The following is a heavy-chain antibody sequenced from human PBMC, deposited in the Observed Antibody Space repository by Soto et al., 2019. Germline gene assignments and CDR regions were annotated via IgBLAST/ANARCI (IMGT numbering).Heavy chain of an antibody. CDR3: ARPRWLQVNDAFDI. CDR2: IKQDGSEK. D-gene: IGHD5-12*01. V-gene: IGHV3-7*05. Sequence: GGSLRLSCAASGFTFSSYWMSWVRQAPGKGLEWVANIKQDGSEKYYVDSVKGRFTISRDNAKNSLYLQMNSLRAEDTAVYYCARPRWLQVNDAFDIWGQGTMVTVSS. J-gene: IGHJ3*02. CDR1: GFTFSSYW.